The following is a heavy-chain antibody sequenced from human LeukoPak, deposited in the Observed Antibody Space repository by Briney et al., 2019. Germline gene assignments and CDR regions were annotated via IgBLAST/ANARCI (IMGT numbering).Heavy chain of an antibody. CDR3: AKDEVRGKMDV. D-gene: IGHD3-10*01. CDR1: GFTFSSYE. CDR2: ISGSGGST. J-gene: IGHJ6*04. V-gene: IGHV3-23*01. Sequence: GESLRLSCAASGFTFSSYEMNWVRKAPGKGLELVSAISGSGGSTYYADSVKGRFTISKNNSKNLLYLQMNSLRAEDTAVYYCAKDEVRGKMDVWGKGTTVTISS.